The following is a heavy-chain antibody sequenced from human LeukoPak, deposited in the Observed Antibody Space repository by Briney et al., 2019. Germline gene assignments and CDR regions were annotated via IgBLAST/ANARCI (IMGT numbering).Heavy chain of an antibody. CDR2: IYGGGNT. V-gene: IGHV3-66*01. CDR1: GFTFSDYS. J-gene: IGHJ5*02. D-gene: IGHD6-19*01. CDR3: AKAVAVAGNWFDP. Sequence: GGSLRLSCAAFGFTFSDYSMNWVRQAPGKGLEWVSIIYGGGNTYYADSVKGRFTISRDNSKNTLYLQMNSLRAEDTAVYYCAKAVAVAGNWFDPWGHGTLVTVSS.